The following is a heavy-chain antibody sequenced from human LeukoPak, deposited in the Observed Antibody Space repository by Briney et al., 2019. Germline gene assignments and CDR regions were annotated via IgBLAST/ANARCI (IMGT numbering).Heavy chain of an antibody. J-gene: IGHJ4*02. Sequence: PGGSLRLSCAASGFTFGSYWMSWVRQAPGKGLEWVANISPDGSEKYYVDSVKGRFTISRDNSKNTLYLQMNSLRAEDTAVYYCAKSEWELLYYFDYWGQGTLVTVSS. CDR1: GFTFGSYW. CDR2: ISPDGSEK. CDR3: AKSEWELLYYFDY. D-gene: IGHD1-26*01. V-gene: IGHV3-7*03.